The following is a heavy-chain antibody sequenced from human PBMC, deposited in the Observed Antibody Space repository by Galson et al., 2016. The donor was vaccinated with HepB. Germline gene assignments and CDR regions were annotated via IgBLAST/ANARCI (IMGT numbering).Heavy chain of an antibody. CDR3: ARKRGADYRHFTGAFDI. J-gene: IGHJ3*02. CDR2: IFYSGYT. Sequence: TLSLTCALSGGSITGGTYHWTWVRQQPGKGLEWIGYIFYSGYTYYNPSLKSRVTISVDTSSNHLPLKLSSVTAADTAVYYCARKRGADYRHFTGAFDIWGQGTMVTVSS. CDR1: GGSITGGTYH. V-gene: IGHV4-31*11. D-gene: IGHD4-11*01.